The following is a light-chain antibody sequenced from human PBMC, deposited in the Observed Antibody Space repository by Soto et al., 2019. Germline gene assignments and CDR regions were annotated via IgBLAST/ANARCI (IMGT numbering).Light chain of an antibody. CDR1: SSNIESNF. CDR2: RNN. J-gene: IGLJ2*01. V-gene: IGLV1-47*01. CDR3: TVWDDSLRGRL. Sequence: QSVLTQPPSASGTPGQRVTISCSGSSSNIESNFVYWYQQFPGTAPRLLIYRNNQRPSGVPDRFSGANSVTSASLAISALRSEDEADYYCTVWDDSLRGRLFGGGTKVTVL.